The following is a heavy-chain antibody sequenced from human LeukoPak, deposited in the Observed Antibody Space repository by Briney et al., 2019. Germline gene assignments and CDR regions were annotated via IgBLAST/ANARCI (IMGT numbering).Heavy chain of an antibody. CDR3: ARKGMALHYYYYYYMDV. V-gene: IGHV3-48*03. Sequence: GGSLRLSCAASGFTFSSYEMNWVRQAPGKGLEWVSYISSSGSTIYYADSVKGRFTISRDNAKNSLYLQMNSLRAEDTALYYCARKGMALHYYYYYYMDVWGKGTTVTVSS. CDR2: ISSSGSTI. CDR1: GFTFSSYE. D-gene: IGHD4/OR15-4a*01. J-gene: IGHJ6*03.